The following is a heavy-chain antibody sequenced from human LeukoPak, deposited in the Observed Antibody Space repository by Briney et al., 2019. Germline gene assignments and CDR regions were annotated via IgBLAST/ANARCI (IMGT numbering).Heavy chain of an antibody. J-gene: IGHJ6*02. D-gene: IGHD1-26*01. CDR2: SYSTGNT. CDR3: VGGEKDYYYGLDV. Sequence: PGGSLRLSCVASGFTVNWNTMNWVRQAPGKGLEWVSASYSTGNTYYADSVKGRFTMFRDNSENTVYLEMSSLRAEDSAMYYCVGGEKDYYYGLDVWGQGTTVTVSS. CDR1: GFTVNWNT. V-gene: IGHV3-53*01.